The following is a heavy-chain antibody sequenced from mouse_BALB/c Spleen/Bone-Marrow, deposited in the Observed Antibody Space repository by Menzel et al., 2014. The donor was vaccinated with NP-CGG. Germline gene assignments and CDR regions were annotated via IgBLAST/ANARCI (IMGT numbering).Heavy chain of an antibody. V-gene: IGHV1-9*01. CDR3: ARRVLYSFDF. CDR2: ILPGSGNT. CDR1: GYTFSSYW. Sequence: QVQLQQSGAELMKPGASVKISCKASGYTFSSYWIEWVKQRPGHGLEWIGKILPGSGNTNHNENFKGEATLTADTSSNTVYMQLSSLTSEDSAVYYCARRVLYSFDFWGQGTTLTVSS. J-gene: IGHJ2*01. D-gene: IGHD2-3*01.